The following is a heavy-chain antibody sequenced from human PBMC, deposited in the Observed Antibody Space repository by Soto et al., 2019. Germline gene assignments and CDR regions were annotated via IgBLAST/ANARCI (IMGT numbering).Heavy chain of an antibody. CDR1: GFTFSIHS. V-gene: IGHV3-21*01. CDR3: ARDASYVYCSSTSCPDFDY. J-gene: IGHJ4*02. Sequence: GGSLRLSCAASGFTFSIHSMNWVRQAPGKGLEWVSSISSSSSYIYYADSVKGRFTISRDNAKNSLYLQMNSLRAEDTAVYYCARDASYVYCSSTSCPDFDYWGQGTLVTVSS. CDR2: ISSSSSYI. D-gene: IGHD2-2*01.